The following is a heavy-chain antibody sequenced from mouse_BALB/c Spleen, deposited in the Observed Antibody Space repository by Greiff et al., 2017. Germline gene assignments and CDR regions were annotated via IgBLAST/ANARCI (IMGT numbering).Heavy chain of an antibody. J-gene: IGHJ2*01. Sequence: VQLKQSGTVLARPGASVKMSCKASGYTFTSYWMHWVKQRPGQGLEWIGAIYPGNSDTSYNQKFKGKAKLTSDKSSSTAYMELSSLTSEDSAVYYCARDGNYVSWGQGTTLTVSS. V-gene: IGHV1-5*01. D-gene: IGHD2-1*01. CDR3: ARDGNYVS. CDR2: IYPGNSDT. CDR1: GYTFTSYW.